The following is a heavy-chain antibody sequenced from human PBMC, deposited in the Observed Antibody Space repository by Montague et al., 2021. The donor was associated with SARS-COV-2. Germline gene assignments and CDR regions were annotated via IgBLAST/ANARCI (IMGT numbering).Heavy chain of an antibody. V-gene: IGHV3-30*04. Sequence: SMSISCAASGFTFSSHPMHWVRQAPGNGLEWVAVISFDGSSKYYVDSMKGRLTISRDNSKNTLFLQMNSLRVEDTAVYYCARGRQWLVLGQVDYWGQGTLVTVSS. CDR1: GFTFSSHP. CDR2: ISFDGSSK. CDR3: ARGRQWLVLGQVDY. D-gene: IGHD3-22*01. J-gene: IGHJ4*02.